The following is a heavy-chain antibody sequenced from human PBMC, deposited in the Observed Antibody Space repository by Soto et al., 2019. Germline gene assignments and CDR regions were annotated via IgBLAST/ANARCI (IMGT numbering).Heavy chain of an antibody. V-gene: IGHV4-38-2*02. Sequence: SLTCTVSGDSISSGSYWGWIRQPPGEGPEWIASIYHGGTTFYNPSLKSRIAISVDTSKNQFSLRLTSVTAADMATYYCARVHVMVVAGSTFDYWGRGTLVTVSS. J-gene: IGHJ4*03. CDR2: IYHGGTT. CDR3: ARVHVMVVAGSTFDY. D-gene: IGHD6-19*01. CDR1: GDSISSGSY.